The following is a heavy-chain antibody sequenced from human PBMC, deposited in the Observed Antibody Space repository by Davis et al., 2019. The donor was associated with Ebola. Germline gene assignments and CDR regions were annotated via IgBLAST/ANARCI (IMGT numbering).Heavy chain of an antibody. V-gene: IGHV3-30*18. Sequence: GESLKISCSASGFTFSSYSMNWVRQAPGKGLEWVAVIIYDGSGTYYAESVKGRFTISRDNSENTLYLQMNSLRVEDTAVYYCAKVGTMVTPGNQDYWYFDLWGRGTLVTVSS. CDR3: AKVGTMVTPGNQDYWYFDL. CDR1: GFTFSSYS. CDR2: IIYDGSGT. J-gene: IGHJ2*01. D-gene: IGHD4-17*01.